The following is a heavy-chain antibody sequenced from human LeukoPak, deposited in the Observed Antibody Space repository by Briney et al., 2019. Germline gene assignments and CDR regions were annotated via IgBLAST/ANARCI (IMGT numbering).Heavy chain of an antibody. CDR2: IYYSGST. Sequence: SETLSLTCTVSGGSISSSSYYWGWIRQPPGKGLEWIGSIYYSGSTYYNPSLKSRVTISLDTSKNQFSLKLSSVTAADTAVYYCATHSSSYGGVYYYYMDVWGKGTTVTVSS. CDR3: ATHSSSYGGVYYYYMDV. J-gene: IGHJ6*03. V-gene: IGHV4-39*01. CDR1: GGSISSSSYY. D-gene: IGHD6-13*01.